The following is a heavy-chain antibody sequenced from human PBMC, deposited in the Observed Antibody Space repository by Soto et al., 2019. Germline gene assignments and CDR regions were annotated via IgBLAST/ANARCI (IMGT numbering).Heavy chain of an antibody. CDR1: GYTFTSYG. J-gene: IGHJ6*02. CDR2: INPNSGGT. D-gene: IGHD2-15*01. Sequence: ASVKVSCKASGYTFTSYGISWVRQAPGQGLEWMGWINPNSGGTNYAQKFQGWVTMTRDTSISTAYMELSRLRSDDTAVYYCAREDVVVAATGNYYYGMDVWGQGTTVTVSS. V-gene: IGHV1-2*04. CDR3: AREDVVVAATGNYYYGMDV.